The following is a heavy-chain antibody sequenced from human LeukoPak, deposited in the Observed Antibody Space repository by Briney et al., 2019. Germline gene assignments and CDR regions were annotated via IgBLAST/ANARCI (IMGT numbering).Heavy chain of an antibody. D-gene: IGHD2-2*01. V-gene: IGHV3-15*01. CDR1: GFTFSKAW. J-gene: IGHJ4*02. CDR2: IKSKTDGGT. Sequence: GGSLRLSCAASGFTFSKAWMSWVRQAPGKGLEWVGRIKSKTDGGTDYAAPVKGRFTISRDDSKNTLYLQMDSLKTEDTAVYYCTTDPFQNIVVVPAAIIKMDYWGQGTLVTVAS. CDR3: TTDPFQNIVVVPAAIIKMDY.